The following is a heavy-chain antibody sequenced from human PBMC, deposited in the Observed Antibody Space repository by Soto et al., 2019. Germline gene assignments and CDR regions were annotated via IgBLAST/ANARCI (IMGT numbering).Heavy chain of an antibody. J-gene: IGHJ4*02. V-gene: IGHV4-34*01. CDR3: ARGSRAYSSSWYGY. D-gene: IGHD6-13*01. CDR2: INHSGST. CDR1: GGSFSGYY. Sequence: QVQLQQWGAGLLKPSETLSLTCAVYGGSFSGYYWSWIRQPPGKGLEWSGEINHSGSTNYNPSLKSRVTISVDTSKNQFSLKLSSVTAADTAVYYCARGSRAYSSSWYGYWGQGTLVTVSS.